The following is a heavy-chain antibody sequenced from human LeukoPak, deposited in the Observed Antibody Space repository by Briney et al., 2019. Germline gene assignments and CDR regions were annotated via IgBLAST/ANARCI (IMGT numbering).Heavy chain of an antibody. V-gene: IGHV3-7*04. J-gene: IGHJ4*02. CDR2: IKQDGSEN. Sequence: GGSLRLSCAASGFTFSSYWMSWVRQAPGKGLEWVANIKQDGSENYYVDSVKGRFTISRDNAKNSLYLQMNSLRAEDTAVYYCARVLHKRNYDSTTYYGYWGQGTLVTVSS. D-gene: IGHD3-22*01. CDR3: ARVLHKRNYDSTTYYGY. CDR1: GFTFSSYW.